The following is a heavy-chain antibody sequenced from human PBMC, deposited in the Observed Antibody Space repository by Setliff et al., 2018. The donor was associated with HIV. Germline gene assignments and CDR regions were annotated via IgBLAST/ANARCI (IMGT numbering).Heavy chain of an antibody. Sequence: ASVKVSCKVSGYTLAEISMHWVRQAPGKGLEWMGGFDPEDGEKVYAQRFQGTVTMTEDTSTDTAYMGLTSLTSEDTAVYYCATITFYYDSSGSQNKKSYFFDYWGQGTLVTVSS. V-gene: IGHV1-24*01. CDR2: FDPEDGEK. D-gene: IGHD3-22*01. CDR1: GYTLAEIS. CDR3: ATITFYYDSSGSQNKKSYFFDY. J-gene: IGHJ4*02.